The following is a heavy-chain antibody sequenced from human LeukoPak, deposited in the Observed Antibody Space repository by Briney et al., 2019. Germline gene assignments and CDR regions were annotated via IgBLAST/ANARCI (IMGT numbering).Heavy chain of an antibody. Sequence: PGRSLRPSCAASGFSFSNYGMHWVRQAPAKGLEGVAVIWYDGSNKYYADSVKGRFTISRDNSKNTLYVPMSSLRAEDTAVYYCARAWFGESYWGGFDYWGQGTLVTVSS. CDR1: GFSFSNYG. J-gene: IGHJ4*02. CDR2: IWYDGSNK. D-gene: IGHD3-10*01. V-gene: IGHV3-33*01. CDR3: ARAWFGESYWGGFDY.